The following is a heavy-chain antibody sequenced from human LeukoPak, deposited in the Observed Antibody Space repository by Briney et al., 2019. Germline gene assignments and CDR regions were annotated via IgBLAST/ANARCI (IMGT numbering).Heavy chain of an antibody. CDR3: ARSQRAYYGSGTTDY. CDR2: INPNSGGT. J-gene: IGHJ4*02. D-gene: IGHD3-10*01. CDR1: GYTFTGYY. V-gene: IGHV1-2*02. Sequence: ASVKVSCKASGYTFTGYYMHWVRQAPGQGLEWMGWINPNSGGTNYAQKFQGRVTITRNTSISTAYMELSSLRSEDTAVYYCARSQRAYYGSGTTDYWGQGTLVTVSS.